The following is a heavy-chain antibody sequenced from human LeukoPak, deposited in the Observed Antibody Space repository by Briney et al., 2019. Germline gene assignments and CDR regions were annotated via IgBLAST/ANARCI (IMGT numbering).Heavy chain of an antibody. V-gene: IGHV4-61*02. CDR1: GGSISSGSYY. D-gene: IGHD6-13*01. CDR3: AREAIAAPYPDY. Sequence: SETLSLTCTVSGGSISSGSYYWSWIRQPAGKGLEWIGRIYTSGSTNYNPSLKSRVTMSVDTSKNQFSLKLSSVTAADTAVYYCAREAIAAPYPDYWGRGTLVTVSS. J-gene: IGHJ4*02. CDR2: IYTSGST.